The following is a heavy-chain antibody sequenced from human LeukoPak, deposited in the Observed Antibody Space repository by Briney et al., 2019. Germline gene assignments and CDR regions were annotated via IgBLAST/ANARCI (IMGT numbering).Heavy chain of an antibody. V-gene: IGHV1-2*02. D-gene: IGHD5-12*01. CDR2: INPNSGGT. CDR1: GYTFTGYY. CDR3: ARCPTSGYDGFDY. J-gene: IGHJ4*02. Sequence: WASVTVSCKASGYTFTGYYMHWVRQAPGQGLEWMGWINPNSGGTNYAQKFQGRVTMTRDTSISTAYMELSRLTSDDTAVYYCARCPTSGYDGFDYWGQGTLVTVSS.